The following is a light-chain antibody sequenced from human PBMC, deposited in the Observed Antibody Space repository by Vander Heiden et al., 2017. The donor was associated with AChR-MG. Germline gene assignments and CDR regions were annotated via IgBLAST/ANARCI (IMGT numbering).Light chain of an antibody. CDR1: QSLLHSNGYNY. CDR2: LGS. Sequence: IVMTQSPLSLPVPPGEPASISCRSSQSLLHSNGYNYLDWYLQKPGQSPQLLIYLGSNRASGVPDRFSGSGSGTDFTLKISRVEAEDVGVYYCRQALETPHTFGGGSKVEIK. CDR3: RQALETPHT. J-gene: IGKJ4*01. V-gene: IGKV2-28*01.